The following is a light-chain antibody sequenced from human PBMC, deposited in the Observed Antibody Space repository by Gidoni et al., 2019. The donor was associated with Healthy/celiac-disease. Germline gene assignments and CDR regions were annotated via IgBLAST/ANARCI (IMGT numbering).Light chain of an antibody. Sequence: IVLTQSPGTLSLSPGERATLSCRASQSVSSSYLAWYQQKPGQAPRLLIYGASSRATRIPDRFSGSGSGTDFTLTISRLEPEAFAVYYCQQYGSSHGTFXXXTKVEIK. J-gene: IGKJ1*01. CDR2: GAS. CDR3: QQYGSSHGT. CDR1: QSVSSSY. V-gene: IGKV3-20*01.